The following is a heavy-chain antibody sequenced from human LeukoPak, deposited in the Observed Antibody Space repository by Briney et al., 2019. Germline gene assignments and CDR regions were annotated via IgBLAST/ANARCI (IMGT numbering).Heavy chain of an antibody. J-gene: IGHJ4*02. V-gene: IGHV3-33*08. CDR3: ARGLGYSYGYGIDY. Sequence: GGSLRLSRTASGFIISTYAMHWVRQAPGKGPEWVAIIWYDGSNKYYAESVEGRFTISRDNSKNTLYLQMNSLRAEDTAVYSCARGLGYSYGYGIDYWGQGTLVIASS. CDR2: IWYDGSNK. D-gene: IGHD5-18*01. CDR1: GFIISTYA.